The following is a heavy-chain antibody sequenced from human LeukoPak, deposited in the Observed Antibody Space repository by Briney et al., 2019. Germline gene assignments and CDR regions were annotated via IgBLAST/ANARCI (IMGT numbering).Heavy chain of an antibody. J-gene: IGHJ5*02. Sequence: GASVKVSCKASGGTFSSYAISWVRQAPGQGLEWVGGIIPIFGTANYAQKFQGRVTITTDESTSTAYMELSSLRSEDTAVYYCAIAAIAARPPNWFDPWGQGTLVTVSS. V-gene: IGHV1-69*05. CDR3: AIAAIAARPPNWFDP. CDR1: GGTFSSYA. D-gene: IGHD6-6*01. CDR2: IIPIFGTA.